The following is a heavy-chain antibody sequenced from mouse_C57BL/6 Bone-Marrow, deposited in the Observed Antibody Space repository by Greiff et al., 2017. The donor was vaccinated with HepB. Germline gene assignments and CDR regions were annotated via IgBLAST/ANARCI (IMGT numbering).Heavy chain of an antibody. CDR1: GFSLTSYG. V-gene: IGHV2-2*01. Sequence: VKLMESGPGLVQPSQSLSITCTVSGFSLTSYGVHWVRQSPGKGLEWLGVIWSGGSTDYNAAFISRLSISKDNSKSQVFFKMNSLQADDTAIYYCARNSDYYGSRGKAMDYWGQGTSVTVSS. J-gene: IGHJ4*01. CDR3: ARNSDYYGSRGKAMDY. D-gene: IGHD1-1*01. CDR2: IWSGGST.